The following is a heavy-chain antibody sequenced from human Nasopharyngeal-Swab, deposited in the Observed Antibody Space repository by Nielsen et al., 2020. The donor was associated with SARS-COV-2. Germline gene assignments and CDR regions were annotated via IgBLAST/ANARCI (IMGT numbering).Heavy chain of an antibody. CDR3: AKDHYYCSGRNWFDP. Sequence: GGSLRLSCAASGFTFSSYGVHWVRQAPGKGLEWVAVISYDGSNKYYADSVKGRFTISRDNSKNTLYLQMNSLRAEDTAVYYCAKDHYYCSGRNWFDPWGQGTLVTVSS. CDR2: ISYDGSNK. J-gene: IGHJ5*02. V-gene: IGHV3-30*18. D-gene: IGHD3-10*01. CDR1: GFTFSSYG.